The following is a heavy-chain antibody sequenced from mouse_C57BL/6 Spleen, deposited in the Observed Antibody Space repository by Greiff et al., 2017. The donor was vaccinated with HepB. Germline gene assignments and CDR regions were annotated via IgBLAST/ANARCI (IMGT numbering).Heavy chain of an antibody. Sequence: VQLQQSGPELVKPGASVKISCKASGYSFSSSWMNWVKQRPGKGLEWIGRIYPGDGDTNYNGKFKGKATLTADKSSSTAYMQLSSLTSEDSAVYICAPYDSLAYWGQGTLVTVSA. CDR1: GYSFSSSW. J-gene: IGHJ3*01. D-gene: IGHD2-4*01. V-gene: IGHV1-82*01. CDR2: IYPGDGDT. CDR3: APYDSLAY.